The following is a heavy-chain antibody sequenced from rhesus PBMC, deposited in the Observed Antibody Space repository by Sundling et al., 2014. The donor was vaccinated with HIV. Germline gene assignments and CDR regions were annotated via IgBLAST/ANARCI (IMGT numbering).Heavy chain of an antibody. CDR2: ISWSGDST. CDR3: ARKGSGWYAEYSEF. D-gene: IGHD6-31*01. Sequence: EVQLVESGGGVVQPGGSLRLSCAASGFTFDDYGMHWVRQTPGKGLEWVSGISWSGDSTGYVDSVKGRFTISRDNAKNSLYLQMNRLRAEDTGLYYCARKGSGWYAEYSEFGGQGALVTVSS. J-gene: IGHJ1*01. CDR1: GFTFDDYG. V-gene: IGHV3-78*01.